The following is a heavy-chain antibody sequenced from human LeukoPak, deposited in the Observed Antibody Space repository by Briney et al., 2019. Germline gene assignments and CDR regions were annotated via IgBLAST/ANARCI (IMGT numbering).Heavy chain of an antibody. D-gene: IGHD3-10*01. J-gene: IGHJ4*02. V-gene: IGHV1-2*02. CDR1: GYTFTGYY. CDR3: ARDRPLDADDYYGFYYFDC. CDR2: INPNSGGT. Sequence: ASVKVSRKASGYTFTGYYMHWVRQTPGQGLEWMGWINPNSGGTNHAQKFQGRVTMTRDTSISTAYMELSRLRSDDTAVYYCARDRPLDADDYYGFYYFDCWGQGTLVTVSS.